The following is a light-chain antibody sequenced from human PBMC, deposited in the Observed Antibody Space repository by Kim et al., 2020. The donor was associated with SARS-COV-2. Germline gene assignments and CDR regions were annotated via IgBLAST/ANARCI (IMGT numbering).Light chain of an antibody. V-gene: IGKV1-5*03. CDR1: QSISSW. J-gene: IGKJ1*01. CDR2: KAS. Sequence: ASVGDRVTITCRASQSISSWLAWYQQKPGKAPKLLIYKASSLESGVPSRFIGSGSGTEFTLTISSLQPDDFATYYCQQYNSYPWTFGQGTKVDIK. CDR3: QQYNSYPWT.